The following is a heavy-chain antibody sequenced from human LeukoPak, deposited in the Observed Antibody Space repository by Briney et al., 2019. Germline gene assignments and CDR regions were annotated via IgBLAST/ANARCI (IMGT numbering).Heavy chain of an antibody. CDR2: ISSSGSTI. V-gene: IGHV3-48*03. Sequence: GGSLRLSCAASGFTFSSYGMNWVRQAPGKGLEWVSYISSSGSTIYYADSVKGRFTISRDNAKNSLYLQMNSLRAEDTAVYYCARRWLRRGIDYWGQGTLVTVSS. J-gene: IGHJ4*02. D-gene: IGHD5-12*01. CDR1: GFTFSSYG. CDR3: ARRWLRRGIDY.